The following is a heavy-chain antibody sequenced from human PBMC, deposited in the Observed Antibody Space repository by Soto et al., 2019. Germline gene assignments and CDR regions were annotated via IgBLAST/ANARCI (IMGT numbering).Heavy chain of an antibody. Sequence: SETLSLTCTVSGGSISSYYWSWIRQPPGKGLEWIGYIYYSGSTNYNPSLKSRVTISVDTSKNQFSLRLSSVTAADTAVYYCARLGYYGSGSYSNWFDPWGQGTLVTVSS. CDR1: GGSISSYY. J-gene: IGHJ5*02. CDR2: IYYSGST. V-gene: IGHV4-59*08. D-gene: IGHD3-10*01. CDR3: ARLGYYGSGSYSNWFDP.